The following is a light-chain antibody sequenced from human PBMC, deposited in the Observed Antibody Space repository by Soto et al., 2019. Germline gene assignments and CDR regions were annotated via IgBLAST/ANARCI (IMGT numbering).Light chain of an antibody. CDR2: GAS. CDR3: QQYHNWPPFT. CDR1: QSVSSN. J-gene: IGKJ2*01. V-gene: IGKV3-15*01. Sequence: EIVMTQSPATLSVSPGERVTLSCRASQSVSSNLAWYQQKTGQAPRLLIYGASTRATGIPARFSGSGSGTEFTLTISSLQSEDFAVYYCQQYHNWPPFTFGQGTKLEIK.